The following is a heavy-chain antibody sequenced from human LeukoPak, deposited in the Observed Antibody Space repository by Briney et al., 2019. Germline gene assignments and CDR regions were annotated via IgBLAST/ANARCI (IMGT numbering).Heavy chain of an antibody. Sequence: SVKVSCKASGGTFSSYAISWVRQAPGQGLEWMGGIIPIFGTANYAQKFQGRVTITADKSTSTAYMELSNLRSEDTAVYYCARDNSVRDEAWWFNPWGQGTLVTVSS. CDR3: ARDNSVRDEAWWFNP. CDR2: IIPIFGTA. V-gene: IGHV1-69*06. CDR1: GGTFSSYA. D-gene: IGHD5-24*01. J-gene: IGHJ5*02.